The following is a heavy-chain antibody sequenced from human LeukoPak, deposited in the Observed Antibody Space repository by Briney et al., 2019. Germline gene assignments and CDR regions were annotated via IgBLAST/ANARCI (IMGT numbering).Heavy chain of an antibody. Sequence: PGGSLRLSCAASGFTFSSYGMHWVRQAPGKGLEWVAFIRYDGSNKDYADSVKGRFTISRDNSKNTLYLQMNSLRAEDKAVYYRAKAMSTSCFDSWGQGTLVTVSS. D-gene: IGHD2-2*01. V-gene: IGHV3-30*02. J-gene: IGHJ5*01. CDR2: IRYDGSNK. CDR3: AKAMSTSCFDS. CDR1: GFTFSSYG.